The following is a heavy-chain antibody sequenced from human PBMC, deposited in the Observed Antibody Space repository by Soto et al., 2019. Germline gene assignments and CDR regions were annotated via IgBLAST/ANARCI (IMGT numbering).Heavy chain of an antibody. V-gene: IGHV4-30-4*01. D-gene: IGHD3-22*01. CDR2: IYYSGST. CDR3: ARVRRKYYYDSSGYYWAGYFDY. CDR1: GGSISSGDYY. Sequence: SSETLSLTCIVSGGSISSGDYYWSWIRQPPGKGLEWIGYIYYSGSTYYNPSLKSRVTISVDTSKNQFSLKLSSVTAADTAVYYCARVRRKYYYDSSGYYWAGYFDYWGQGTLVTVSS. J-gene: IGHJ4*02.